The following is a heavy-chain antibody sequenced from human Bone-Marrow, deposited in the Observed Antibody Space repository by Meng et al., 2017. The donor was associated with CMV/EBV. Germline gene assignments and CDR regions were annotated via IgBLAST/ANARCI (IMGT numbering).Heavy chain of an antibody. D-gene: IGHD2-2*01. Sequence: GGSLSLSCAASGFTFSSYEMNWVRQAPGKGLEWVSYISSSGSTIYYADSVKGRFTISRDDAKNSLYLQMNSLRAEDTAVYYCARSTSLTFDYWGQGTLVTVSS. V-gene: IGHV3-48*03. CDR1: GFTFSSYE. J-gene: IGHJ4*02. CDR2: ISSSGSTI. CDR3: ARSTSLTFDY.